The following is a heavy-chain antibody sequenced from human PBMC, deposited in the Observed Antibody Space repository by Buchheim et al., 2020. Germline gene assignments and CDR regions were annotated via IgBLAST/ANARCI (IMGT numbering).Heavy chain of an antibody. J-gene: IGHJ6*02. CDR1: GFTFSSYS. Sequence: EVQLVESGGGLVQPGGSLRLSCAASGFTFSSYSMNWVRQAPGKGLEWVSYISSSSSTIYYADSVKGRFTISRDNAKNSLYLQMNSLRDEDTAGYYCARGIVLVPAAMSVGVLGMDVWGQGTT. V-gene: IGHV3-48*02. CDR3: ARGIVLVPAAMSVGVLGMDV. D-gene: IGHD2-2*01. CDR2: ISSSSSTI.